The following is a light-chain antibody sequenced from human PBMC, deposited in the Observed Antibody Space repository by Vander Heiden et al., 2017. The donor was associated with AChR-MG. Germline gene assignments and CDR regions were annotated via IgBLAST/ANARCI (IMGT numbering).Light chain of an antibody. CDR1: RGHGSHA. Sequence: QLVLTPSPSASASLGASVKLTCTLSRGHGSHAVAWHQQQPGKGPRQLMLVNSDGSHKRGDGIPDRFSGSSSGAERHLIISSLQSEDEADYYCQSLRVFGPGTKVTVL. V-gene: IGLV4-69*01. CDR2: VNSDGSH. CDR3: QSLRV. J-gene: IGLJ1*01.